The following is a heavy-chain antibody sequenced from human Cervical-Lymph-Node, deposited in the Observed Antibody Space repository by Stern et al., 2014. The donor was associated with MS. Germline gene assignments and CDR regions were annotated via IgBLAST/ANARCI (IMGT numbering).Heavy chain of an antibody. CDR2: IDWDDDK. Sequence: QVTLRESGPALVKPTQTLTLTCTFSGFSLSTSGMRASWIRQPPGKALEWLARIDWDDDKYYSTSLRTRLTISKGTSKNQVVLTMTNMHPAYTATYYCARSSDHYYHLDYWGQGTPVTVSS. CDR1: GFSLSTSGMR. V-gene: IGHV2-70*15. J-gene: IGHJ4*02. D-gene: IGHD3-22*01. CDR3: ARSSDHYYHLDY.